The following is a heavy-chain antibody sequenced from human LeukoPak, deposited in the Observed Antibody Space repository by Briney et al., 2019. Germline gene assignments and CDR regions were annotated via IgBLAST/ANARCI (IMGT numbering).Heavy chain of an antibody. CDR3: ARESNSGYYLSY. Sequence: QPGGSLRLSCAASGFTVSSNHMSWVRQAPGKGLEWVSVIYSGGRTYYADSVKGRFTISRDNSKNTLYLQMNSLRAEDTAVYYCARESNSGYYLSYWGQGTLVTVSS. CDR1: GFTVSSNH. V-gene: IGHV3-66*01. J-gene: IGHJ4*02. CDR2: IYSGGRT. D-gene: IGHD3-22*01.